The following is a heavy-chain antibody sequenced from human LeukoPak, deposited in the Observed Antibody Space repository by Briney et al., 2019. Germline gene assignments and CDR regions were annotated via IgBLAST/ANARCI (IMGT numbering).Heavy chain of an antibody. Sequence: SETLSLTCTVSGGSISSRSFYWGWIRQPPGKGLEWFGSIYYSGSTYYNPSLKSRVTISVDTSKNQISLKLSSVTAADTAVYYGASRSSGLAVAGPVFDYWGQGTLVTVSS. J-gene: IGHJ4*02. V-gene: IGHV4-39*01. CDR2: IYYSGST. CDR3: ASRSSGLAVAGPVFDY. D-gene: IGHD6-19*01. CDR1: GGSISSRSFY.